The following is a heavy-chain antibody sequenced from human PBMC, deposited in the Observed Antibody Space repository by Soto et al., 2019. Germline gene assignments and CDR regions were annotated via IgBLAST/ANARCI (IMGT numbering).Heavy chain of an antibody. CDR1: GYTFTSYA. CDR3: ARVQSIAAAGAFDI. Sequence: ASVKVSCKASGYTFTSYAMHWVRQAPGQRLEWMGWINAGNGNTKYSQKFQGRVTITRDTSASTAYMELSSLRSEDTAVYYCARVQSIAAAGAFDIWGQGTMVTVSS. J-gene: IGHJ3*02. CDR2: INAGNGNT. D-gene: IGHD6-13*01. V-gene: IGHV1-3*01.